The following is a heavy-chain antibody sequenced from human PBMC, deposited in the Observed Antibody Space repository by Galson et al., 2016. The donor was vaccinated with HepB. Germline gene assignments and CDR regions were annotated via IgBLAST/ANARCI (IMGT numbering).Heavy chain of an antibody. CDR2: IYHSGTT. CDR3: ARELEAAPGSLDLDF. D-gene: IGHD6-13*01. CDR1: GYSISSGYY. Sequence: GYSISSGYYWVWIRQSPRKGLEWIGSIYHSGTTYYNPSLKSRITISIDTSKNQFSLRLNSVTAADTAVYYCARELEAAPGSLDLDFWGQGTLVTVSS. J-gene: IGHJ4*02. V-gene: IGHV4-38-2*02.